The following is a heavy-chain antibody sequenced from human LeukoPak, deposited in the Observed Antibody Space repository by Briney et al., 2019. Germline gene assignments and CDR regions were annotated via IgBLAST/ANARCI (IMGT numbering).Heavy chain of an antibody. J-gene: IGHJ3*02. CDR3: ARGVYYDSSGYYKAFDI. CDR2: IFYTGST. D-gene: IGHD3-22*01. CDR1: GGSISSYY. V-gene: IGHV4-59*01. Sequence: SETLSLTCTVSGGSISSYYWSWIRQPPGKGLERIGYIFYTGSTNYNPSLKSRVTISVDTSKNQFSLKLSSVTAADTAVYYCARGVYYDSSGYYKAFDIWGQGTMVTVSS.